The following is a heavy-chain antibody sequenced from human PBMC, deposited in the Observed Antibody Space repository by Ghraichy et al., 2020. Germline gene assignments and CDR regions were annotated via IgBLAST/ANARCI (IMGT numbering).Heavy chain of an antibody. CDR3: ARDDYRGYDFWSGYSNYYYGMDV. J-gene: IGHJ6*02. CDR2: IKQDGSEK. CDR1: GFTFSSYW. Sequence: GGSLRLSCAASGFTFSSYWMSWVRQAPGKGLEWVANIKQDGSEKYYVDSVKGRFTISRDNAKNSLYLQMNSLRAEDTAVYYCARDDYRGYDFWSGYSNYYYGMDVWGQGTTVTVSS. D-gene: IGHD3-3*01. V-gene: IGHV3-7*01.